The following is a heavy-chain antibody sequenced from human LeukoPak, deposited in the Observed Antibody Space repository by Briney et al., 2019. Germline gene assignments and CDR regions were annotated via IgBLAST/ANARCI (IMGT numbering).Heavy chain of an antibody. CDR1: GGSISSYY. J-gene: IGHJ4*02. D-gene: IGHD6-13*01. V-gene: IGHV4-59*08. CDR3: ARSGSSWLFDY. CDR2: IYYSGST. Sequence: SETLSLTCTVSGGSISSYYWSWIRQPPGKGLEWIGYIYYSGSTNYNPSLKSRVTISVDTSKNQFSLKLSSVAAADTAVYYSARSGSSWLFDYWGQGTLVTVSS.